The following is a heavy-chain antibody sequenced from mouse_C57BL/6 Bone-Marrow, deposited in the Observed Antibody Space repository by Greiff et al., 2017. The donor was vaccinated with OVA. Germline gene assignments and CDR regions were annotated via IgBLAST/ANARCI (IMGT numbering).Heavy chain of an antibody. V-gene: IGHV1-54*01. CDR1: GYAFTNYL. CDR3: ARLGGG. D-gene: IGHD4-1*01. CDR2: INPGSGGT. Sequence: VQLQESGAELVRPGTSVKVSCKASGYAFTNYLIEWVKQRPGQGLEWIGVINPGSGGTNYNEKFKGKATLTADKSSSTAYMQLSSLTSEDSAVYFCARLGGGWGQGTTLTVSS. J-gene: IGHJ2*01.